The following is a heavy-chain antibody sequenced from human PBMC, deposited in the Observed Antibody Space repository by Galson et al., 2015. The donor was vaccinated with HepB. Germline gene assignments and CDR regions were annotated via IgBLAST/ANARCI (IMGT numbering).Heavy chain of an antibody. CDR3: ARSETVVRGVVRIGSYCLWS. CDR1: GGSISSSNW. V-gene: IGHV4-4*02. J-gene: IGHJ4*02. Sequence: SETLSLTCVVSGGSISSSNWWSWVRQPPGKGLEWIGEIYHSGGTNYNASLESRGNISVDKSENQISLKRGSVTAADTAVYYCARSETVVRGVVRIGSYCLWSWGQGTLVTVSS. CDR2: IYHSGGT. D-gene: IGHD3-10*01.